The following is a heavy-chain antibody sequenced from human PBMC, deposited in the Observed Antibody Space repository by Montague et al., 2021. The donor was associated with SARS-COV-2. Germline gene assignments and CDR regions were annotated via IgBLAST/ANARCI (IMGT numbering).Heavy chain of an antibody. CDR1: GFTFSFYR. CDR2: ISTGSSDI. CDR3: ASSHSCSGGSCYFDY. D-gene: IGHD2-15*01. Sequence: SLRLSCAASGFTFSFYRMNWVRPAPGKGLEWVSSISTGSSDIYYADSLKGRFTISRDDAKNSLYLQMNSLRAEDTAVYYCASSHSCSGGSCYFDYWGQGTPVTVSS. V-gene: IGHV3-21*01. J-gene: IGHJ4*02.